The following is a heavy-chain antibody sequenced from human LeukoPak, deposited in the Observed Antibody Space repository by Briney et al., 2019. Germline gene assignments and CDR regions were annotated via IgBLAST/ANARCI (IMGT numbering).Heavy chain of an antibody. V-gene: IGHV3-23*01. CDR1: GFTFSSYA. D-gene: IGHD2-2*01. CDR2: ISGSGST. Sequence: GGSLRLSCVASGFTFSSYAMSWVRQAPGKGLEWVSAISGSGSTYYADSVKGRFTISRDNSKNTLYLQMNSLRAEDTAVYYCAKSSSYGMDVWGQGTTVTVSS. J-gene: IGHJ6*02. CDR3: AKSSSYGMDV.